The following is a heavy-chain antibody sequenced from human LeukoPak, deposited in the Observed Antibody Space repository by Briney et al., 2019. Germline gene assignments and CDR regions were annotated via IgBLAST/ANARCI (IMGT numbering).Heavy chain of an antibody. V-gene: IGHV3-48*03. CDR1: EFTFTSYE. D-gene: IGHD6-6*01. Sequence: PGGSLRLSCAASEFTFTSYELNWVPQAPGKGLEWVSYISSSGNTISYADSVKGRFTISRDNAKNSLYLQVISLRAEDTAVYYCARGPSIAARYDAFDIWGQGTMVTVSS. CDR3: ARGPSIAARYDAFDI. CDR2: ISSSGNTI. J-gene: IGHJ3*02.